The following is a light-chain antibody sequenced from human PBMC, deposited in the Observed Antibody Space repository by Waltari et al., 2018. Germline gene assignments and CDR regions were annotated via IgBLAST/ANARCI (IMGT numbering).Light chain of an antibody. CDR1: QSLLHTDGKRY. J-gene: IGKJ4*01. V-gene: IGKV2D-29*01. Sequence: DIVMTQTPVSLSVTPGQPASISCKSSQSLLHTDGKRYLYWYLQKPGQPPQLLIHEVSKRFSGVPDRFSGIVSGTDFTLKISLVEAEDVGVYYCIQSIQMPLTFGGGTKVEIK. CDR3: IQSIQMPLT. CDR2: EVS.